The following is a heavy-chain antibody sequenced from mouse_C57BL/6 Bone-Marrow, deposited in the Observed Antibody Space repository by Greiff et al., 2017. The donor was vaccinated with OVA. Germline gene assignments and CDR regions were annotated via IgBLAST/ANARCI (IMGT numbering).Heavy chain of an antibody. J-gene: IGHJ2*01. V-gene: IGHV1-82*01. CDR3: ARSGNPYYFDY. D-gene: IGHD1-3*01. Sequence: QVQLKESGPELVKPGASVKISCKASGYAFSSSWMNWVKQRPGKGLEWIGRIYPGDGDTNYNGKFKGKATLTADKSSSTAYMQLSSLTSEDSAVYCCARSGNPYYFDYWGQGTTLTVSA. CDR1: GYAFSSSW. CDR2: IYPGDGDT.